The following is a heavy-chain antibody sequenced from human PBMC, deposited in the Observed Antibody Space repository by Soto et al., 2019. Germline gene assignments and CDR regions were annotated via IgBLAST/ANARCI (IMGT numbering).Heavy chain of an antibody. J-gene: IGHJ4*02. V-gene: IGHV1-18*01. D-gene: IGHD2-15*01. Sequence: ASVKVSCKASGYTFTSYGISWVRQAPGQGLEWMGWISAYNGNTNYAQKLQGRVTMTTDTSTSTAYMELSSVTAADTAVYYCARHGRCSGGSCVDYWGQGTLVTVSS. CDR3: ARHGRCSGGSCVDY. CDR1: GYTFTSYG. CDR2: ISAYNGNT.